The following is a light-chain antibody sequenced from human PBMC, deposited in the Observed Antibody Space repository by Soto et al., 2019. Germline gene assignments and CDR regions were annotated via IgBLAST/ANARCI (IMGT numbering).Light chain of an antibody. CDR3: QLYNNWPPYA. CDR2: GAS. V-gene: IGKV3D-15*01. J-gene: IGKJ2*01. CDR1: QGVCTN. Sequence: QSPATLSVSLGGRAPLSCMASQGVCTNVAWYQQKPGQPPRLLIYGASTRTTATPARFSGRGSGTEFALTISGLQSEEVACYDCQLYNNWPPYAFGQGPKLEIK.